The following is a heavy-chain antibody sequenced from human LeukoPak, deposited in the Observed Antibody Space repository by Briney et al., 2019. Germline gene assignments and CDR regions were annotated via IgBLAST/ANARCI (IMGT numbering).Heavy chain of an antibody. CDR1: GFTFSSNY. V-gene: IGHV3-66*01. Sequence: GGSLRLSCAASGFTFSSNYMSWVRQAPGKGLEWVSVIYSGGSTYYSDSVKGRFTISRDNSKNTLYLQMNSLRAEDTAVYYCASSIVGATKTDYWGQGTLVTVSS. J-gene: IGHJ4*02. CDR2: IYSGGST. CDR3: ASSIVGATKTDY. D-gene: IGHD1-26*01.